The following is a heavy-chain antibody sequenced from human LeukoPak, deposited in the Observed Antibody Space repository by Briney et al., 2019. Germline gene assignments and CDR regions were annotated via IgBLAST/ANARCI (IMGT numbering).Heavy chain of an antibody. D-gene: IGHD3-22*01. J-gene: IGHJ3*02. CDR3: ARVVVLIRGYGFDI. Sequence: GSLRLSCAGSGFTVSTNFMSWVRQPPGKGLEWIGEINHSGITNYNPSLKSRVTISVDNSKNQLSLKLSSVTAADTAVYYCARVVVLIRGYGFDIWGQGTMVSVSS. CDR2: INHSGIT. CDR1: GFTVSTNF. V-gene: IGHV4-4*02.